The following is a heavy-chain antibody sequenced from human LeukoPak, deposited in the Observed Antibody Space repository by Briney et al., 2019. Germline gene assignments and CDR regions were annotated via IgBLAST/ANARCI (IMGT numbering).Heavy chain of an antibody. V-gene: IGHV3-7*01. D-gene: IGHD6-19*01. Sequence: GGSLRLSCAASGFTFSIYWMSWCRPAPGKGLEWVAHIKKDGSEKNYVDSVKGRFTISRDNTKNSVYLQMNSLRGEDTGVYYCARGRQWPALHANDAFDIWGQGTMVTVSS. CDR2: IKKDGSEK. J-gene: IGHJ3*02. CDR1: GFTFSIYW. CDR3: ARGRQWPALHANDAFDI.